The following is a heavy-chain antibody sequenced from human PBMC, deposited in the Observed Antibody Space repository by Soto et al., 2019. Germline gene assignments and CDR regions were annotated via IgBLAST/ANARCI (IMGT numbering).Heavy chain of an antibody. J-gene: IGHJ2*01. CDR3: ARDGAEYSSRWYPYGYFDL. D-gene: IGHD6-13*01. CDR1: GFTCSSYA. V-gene: IGHV3-30-3*01. Sequence: QVQLVESGGGVVQPGRSLRLSCAAYGFTCSSYARHWVRQAPGQGLEWVAVISYDGSNKYYADSVKGRFTISRDHSRNTLYLKMNSLRAEDTAVYYCARDGAEYSSRWYPYGYFDLWVRGTMVTVSS. CDR2: ISYDGSNK.